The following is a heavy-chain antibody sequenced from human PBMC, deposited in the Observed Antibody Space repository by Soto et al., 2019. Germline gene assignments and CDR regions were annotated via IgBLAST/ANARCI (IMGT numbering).Heavy chain of an antibody. Sequence: PSETLSLTCAVSGYSISSGYYCGWIRQPPGKGLEWIGSVHYSGSTYYNPSLKSRVTISIDTSKNQISLKLTSVTAADTAVYYCARVDNIVAVKWFDPWGQGTLVTVSS. CDR2: VHYSGST. CDR3: ARVDNIVAVKWFDP. CDR1: GYSISSGYY. J-gene: IGHJ5*02. V-gene: IGHV4-38-2*01. D-gene: IGHD6-13*01.